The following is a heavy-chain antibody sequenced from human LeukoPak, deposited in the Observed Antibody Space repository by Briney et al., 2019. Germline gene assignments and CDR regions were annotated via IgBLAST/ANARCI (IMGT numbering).Heavy chain of an antibody. D-gene: IGHD3-10*01. Sequence: PGRSLRLSCAASGFTFSSYAMHWVRQAPGKGLEWVAVISYDGSNKYYADSVKGRFTISRDNSKNTLYLQMNSLRAEDTAVYYCAKAELLWFGELNHWGQGTLVTVSS. CDR2: ISYDGSNK. J-gene: IGHJ5*02. CDR3: AKAELLWFGELNH. CDR1: GFTFSSYA. V-gene: IGHV3-30-3*01.